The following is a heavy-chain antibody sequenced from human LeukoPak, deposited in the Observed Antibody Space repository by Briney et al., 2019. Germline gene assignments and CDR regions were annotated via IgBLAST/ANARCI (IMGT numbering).Heavy chain of an antibody. CDR1: GFTFSSYG. CDR2: IWYDGSNK. J-gene: IGHJ6*02. D-gene: IGHD4-17*01. V-gene: IGHV3-33*01. Sequence: GGSLRLSCAASGFTFSSYGMHWVRQAPGKGLEWVAVIWYDGSNKYYADSVKGRFTISRDNSKNTLYLQMNSLRAEDTAVYYCARERLIPHPYGLTVGYYYYYGMDVWGQGTTVTVSS. CDR3: ARERLIPHPYGLTVGYYYYYGMDV.